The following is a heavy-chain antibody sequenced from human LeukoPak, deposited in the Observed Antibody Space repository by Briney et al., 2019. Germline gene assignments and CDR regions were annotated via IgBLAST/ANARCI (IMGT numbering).Heavy chain of an antibody. CDR3: ARALEGSYYGWYYFDY. V-gene: IGHV6-1*01. Sequence: SQTLSLTCAISGDSVSSNSAAWNWIRQSPSRGLEWLGRTYYRSKWYNDYAVSVKSRITINPDTSKNQFSLQLNSVTPEDTAVYYCARALEGSYYGWYYFDYWGQGTLVTVSS. CDR2: TYYRSKWYN. D-gene: IGHD1-26*01. CDR1: GDSVSSNSAA. J-gene: IGHJ4*02.